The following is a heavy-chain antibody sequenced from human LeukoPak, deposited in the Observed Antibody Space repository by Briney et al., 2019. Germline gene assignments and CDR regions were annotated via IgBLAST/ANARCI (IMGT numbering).Heavy chain of an antibody. CDR3: AKDRSQQLVRGYYYYGMDV. J-gene: IGHJ6*02. CDR2: ISYDGSNK. D-gene: IGHD6-6*01. CDR1: GFTFSSYG. Sequence: RSLRLSCAASGFTFSSYGMHWVRQAPGKGLEWLAVISYDGSNKYYADSVKGRFTISRDNSKNTLYLQMNSLRAEDTAVYYCAKDRSQQLVRGYYYYGMDVWGQGTTVTVSS. V-gene: IGHV3-30*18.